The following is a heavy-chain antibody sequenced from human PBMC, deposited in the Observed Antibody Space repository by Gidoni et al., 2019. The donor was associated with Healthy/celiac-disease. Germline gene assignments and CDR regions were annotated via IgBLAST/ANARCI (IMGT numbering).Heavy chain of an antibody. D-gene: IGHD1-1*01. CDR3: ARGTFKKGFDY. Sequence: EVQLVESGGGVVQAGGVLRGPRAAAGFTFRSYDMHWVRQATGKGLEWVSAIGTAGDPYYPGSVKGRFIISRENAKNSLYLQMNSLRAGDTAVYYCARGTFKKGFDYWGQGTLVTVSS. CDR1: GFTFRSYD. CDR2: IGTAGDP. V-gene: IGHV3-13*05. J-gene: IGHJ4*02.